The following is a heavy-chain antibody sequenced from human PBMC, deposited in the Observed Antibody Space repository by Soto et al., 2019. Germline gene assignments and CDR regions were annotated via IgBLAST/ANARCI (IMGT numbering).Heavy chain of an antibody. V-gene: IGHV3-43D*04. CDR2: VTWDGSRT. CDR3: AKDVRSGSSTIFHTSLDX. J-gene: IGHJ5*02. Sequence: GGSLRLSWAASGFTFDDYAMHWVRKPPGKGLEWVYLVTWDGSRTYYGDSVRGRFIVSRDSSKNSVYLQMSSLIVEDTALYYCAKDVRSGSSTIFHTSLDXWGQAAPVTVSX. CDR1: GFTFDDYA. D-gene: IGHD2-2*01.